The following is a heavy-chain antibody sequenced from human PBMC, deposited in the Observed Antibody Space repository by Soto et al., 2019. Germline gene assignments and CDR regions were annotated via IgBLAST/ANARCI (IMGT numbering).Heavy chain of an antibody. CDR1: GFIFSDYS. D-gene: IGHD6-13*01. CDR3: ARDKGPEYSSAWYYSFDP. Sequence: GGSLRLSCAASGFIFSDYSMNWVRQAPGKGLEWVSYISSSSRTRYYADSVKGRFTISRDNAKNSLYLQMNSLRAEDTAVYYCARDKGPEYSSAWYYSFDPWGQGTLVTVSS. CDR2: ISSSSRTR. J-gene: IGHJ5*02. V-gene: IGHV3-48*01.